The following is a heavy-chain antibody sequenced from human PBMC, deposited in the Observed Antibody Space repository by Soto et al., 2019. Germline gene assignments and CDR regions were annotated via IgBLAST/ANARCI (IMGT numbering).Heavy chain of an antibody. D-gene: IGHD3-3*01. Sequence: GGSLRLSCAASGFTFDDYAMHWVRQAPGKGLEWVSGISWNSGRIGYADSVKGRFTISRDNAKNSLYLQMNRLRAEDTALYYCAKDTGDYDFWSGYRNAFDIWGQGTMVTVSS. CDR1: GFTFDDYA. V-gene: IGHV3-9*01. J-gene: IGHJ3*02. CDR3: AKDTGDYDFWSGYRNAFDI. CDR2: ISWNSGRI.